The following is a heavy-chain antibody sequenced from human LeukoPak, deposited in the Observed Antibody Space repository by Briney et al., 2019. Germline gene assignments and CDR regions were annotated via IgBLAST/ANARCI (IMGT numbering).Heavy chain of an antibody. V-gene: IGHV1-2*02. J-gene: IGHJ6*02. Sequence: ASVKVSCKASGYTFTGYYMHWVRQAPGQGLEWMGWINPNSGGTNYARKFQGRVTMTRDTSISTACMELSRLRSDDTAVYYCARSLIAGHYYYGMDVWGQGTTVTVSS. CDR1: GYTFTGYY. CDR3: ARSLIAGHYYYGMDV. CDR2: INPNSGGT. D-gene: IGHD6-13*01.